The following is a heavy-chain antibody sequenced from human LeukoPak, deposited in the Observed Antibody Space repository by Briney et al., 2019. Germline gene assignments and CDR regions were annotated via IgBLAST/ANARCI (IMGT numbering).Heavy chain of an antibody. CDR1: GYXFTSYG. D-gene: IGHD3-22*01. V-gene: IGHV1-18*01. CDR3: ASNTGSDSSGYAY. CDR2: ISVYNGDT. J-gene: IGHJ4*02. Sequence: ASVRVSCKASGYXFTSYGITWVRQAPGQGLEWMGWISVYNGDTNYAQKFQGRVTMTTETSTSTAYMELRSLISNDTAVYYCASNTGSDSSGYAYWGQGTLVTVSP.